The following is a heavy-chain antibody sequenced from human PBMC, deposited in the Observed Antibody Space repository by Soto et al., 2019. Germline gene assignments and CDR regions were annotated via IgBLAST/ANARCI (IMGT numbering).Heavy chain of an antibody. Sequence: ASVKVSCKASGYTFTSYAMHWVRQAPGQRLEWMGWINAGNGNAKYSQKFQGRVTITRDTSASTAYMELSSLRSEDTAVYYCARAGLLWFGELLALDYWGQGTLVTVSS. D-gene: IGHD3-10*01. CDR1: GYTFTSYA. CDR2: INAGNGNA. J-gene: IGHJ4*02. V-gene: IGHV1-3*01. CDR3: ARAGLLWFGELLALDY.